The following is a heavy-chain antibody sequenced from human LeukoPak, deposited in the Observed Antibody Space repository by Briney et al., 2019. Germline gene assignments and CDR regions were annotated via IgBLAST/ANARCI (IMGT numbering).Heavy chain of an antibody. V-gene: IGHV1-18*01. J-gene: IGHJ4*02. CDR2: ISAYNGNT. CDR3: ARSPYYYGSGSDYFFDY. D-gene: IGHD3-10*01. Sequence: ASVKVSCKASGYTFTSYGISWVRQAPGQGLEWMGWISAYNGNTNYAQKLQGRVTMTTDTSTSTAYMELRSLRSDDTAVYYCARSPYYYGSGSDYFFDYWGQGTLVTVSS. CDR1: GYTFTSYG.